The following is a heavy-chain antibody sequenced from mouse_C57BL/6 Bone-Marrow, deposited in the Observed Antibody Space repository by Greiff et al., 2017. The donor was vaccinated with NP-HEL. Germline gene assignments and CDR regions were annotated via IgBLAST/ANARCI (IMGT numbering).Heavy chain of an antibody. D-gene: IGHD2-1*01. Sequence: VQLQQPGAELVKPGASVKLSCKASGYTFTSYWMHWVKQRPGQGLEWIGMIHPTSGSTNYNEKFKSKATLTVDKSSSTAYMQLSSLTSEDSAVYYFARGDLLCQNSYWYFDVWGTGTTVTVSS. CDR3: ARGDLLCQNSYWYFDV. J-gene: IGHJ1*03. V-gene: IGHV1-64*01. CDR2: IHPTSGST. CDR1: GYTFTSYW.